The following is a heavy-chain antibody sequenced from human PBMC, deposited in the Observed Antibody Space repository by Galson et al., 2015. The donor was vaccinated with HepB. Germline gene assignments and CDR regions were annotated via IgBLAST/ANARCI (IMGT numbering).Heavy chain of an antibody. CDR3: ARRKITFGGVIVRVDAFDI. CDR2: ISSSSSYI. Sequence: SLRLSCAASGFTFGDYAMSWFRQAPGKGLEWVSSISSSSSYIYYADSVKGRFTISRDNAKNSLYLQMNSLRAEDTAVYYCARRKITFGGVIVRVDAFDIWGQGTMVTVSS. J-gene: IGHJ3*02. V-gene: IGHV3-21*01. D-gene: IGHD3-16*02. CDR1: GFTFGDYA.